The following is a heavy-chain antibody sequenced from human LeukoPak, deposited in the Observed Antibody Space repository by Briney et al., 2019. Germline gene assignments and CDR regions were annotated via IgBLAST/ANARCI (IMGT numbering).Heavy chain of an antibody. V-gene: IGHV4-38-2*01. Sequence: SETLSLTCAVSDYSISSGYYWGWIRQSPGKGLEWIGSMYHSGSTYYNPSLKSRVTMSVDTSKNQFSLNLSSVTAADTAVYYCARQRYCSSTSCYPISFDYWGQGTLVTVSS. CDR1: DYSISSGYY. D-gene: IGHD2-2*01. CDR3: ARQRYCSSTSCYPISFDY. J-gene: IGHJ4*02. CDR2: MYHSGST.